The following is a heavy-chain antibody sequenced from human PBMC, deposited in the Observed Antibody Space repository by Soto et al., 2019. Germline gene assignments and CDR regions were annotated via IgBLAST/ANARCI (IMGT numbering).Heavy chain of an antibody. CDR3: ARDLCSSTSCYSLETRYYYGMDV. CDR1: GGSISSGGYY. V-gene: IGHV4-31*03. Sequence: QVQLQESGPGLVKPSQTLSLTCTFSGGSISSGGYYWSWIRQHPGKGLEWIGYIYYSGSTYYNPSLKSRVTISVDTSKNKFSLKLISVTAADTAVYYCARDLCSSTSCYSLETRYYYGMDVWGQGTTVTVSS. J-gene: IGHJ6*02. CDR2: IYYSGST. D-gene: IGHD2-2*02.